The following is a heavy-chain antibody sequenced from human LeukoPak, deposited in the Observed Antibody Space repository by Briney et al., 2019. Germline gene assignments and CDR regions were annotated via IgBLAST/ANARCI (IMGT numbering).Heavy chain of an antibody. D-gene: IGHD5-24*01. V-gene: IGHV4-61*01. Sequence: PSETLSLTCTVSGGSVSSGSYFWNWIRQPPGKGLEWIGYISCSGSPNYNPSLKSRVTISVDTSKNQFSLKLSSVTAADTAVYYCARGSGMATTSFDYWGLGTLVTVSS. CDR1: GGSVSSGSYF. J-gene: IGHJ4*02. CDR2: ISCSGSP. CDR3: ARGSGMATTSFDY.